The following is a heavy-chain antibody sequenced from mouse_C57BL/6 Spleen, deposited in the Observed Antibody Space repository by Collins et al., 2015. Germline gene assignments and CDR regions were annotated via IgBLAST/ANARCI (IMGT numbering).Heavy chain of an antibody. J-gene: IGHJ2*01. CDR1: GYSFTDYI. CDR3: ARGRGYYGFDY. CDR2: INPYYGST. D-gene: IGHD1-1*01. V-gene: IGHV1-39*01. Sequence: QLQQTGPELVKPGASVKISCKASGYSFTDYIMLWVKQSHGKSLEWIGNINPYYGSTSYNLKFKGKATLTVDKSSSTAYMQLNSLTSEDSAVYYCARGRGYYGFDYWGQGTTLTVSS.